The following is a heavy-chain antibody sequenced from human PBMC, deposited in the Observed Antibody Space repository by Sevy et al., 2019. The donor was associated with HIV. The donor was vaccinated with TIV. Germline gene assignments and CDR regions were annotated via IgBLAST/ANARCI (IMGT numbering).Heavy chain of an antibody. Sequence: GESLKFSCAASGFSFSGYGMHWVRQAPGKGLEWVAVISYDGNNKFYADSVKGRFTISRDNSKNTLYLQMNSLRAEDTAVYYCAKGLEQWLANGYFDYWGQGTLVTVSS. CDR3: AKGLEQWLANGYFDY. J-gene: IGHJ4*02. CDR1: GFSFSGYG. V-gene: IGHV3-30*18. CDR2: ISYDGNNK. D-gene: IGHD6-19*01.